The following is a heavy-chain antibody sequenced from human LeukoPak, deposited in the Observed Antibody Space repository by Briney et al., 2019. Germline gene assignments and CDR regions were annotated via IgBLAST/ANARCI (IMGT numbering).Heavy chain of an antibody. CDR3: ARDLSRNSYFDY. Sequence: GRSLRLSCAASGFTLSSYPMHWVRQAPGKGLEWVAVISYDGSNRYYIDSVKGRFTISRDNSKNTLYLQMNSLRAEDTAVYYCARDLSRNSYFDYWGQGTLVTVSS. J-gene: IGHJ4*02. D-gene: IGHD1-7*01. V-gene: IGHV3-30-3*01. CDR1: GFTLSSYP. CDR2: ISYDGSNR.